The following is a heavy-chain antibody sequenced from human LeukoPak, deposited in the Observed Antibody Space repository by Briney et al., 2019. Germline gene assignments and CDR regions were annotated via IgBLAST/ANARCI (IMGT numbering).Heavy chain of an antibody. J-gene: IGHJ4*02. CDR1: RGSIRSYY. D-gene: IGHD3-10*01. V-gene: IGHV4-59*01. Sequence: SETLSLTCTVSRGSIRSYYWSWIRQSPEKGLEWIGSFYYGESTKYNPSLKSRVSVSVDTSTTQVSLKMNSINDADTAVYSCASGSGSYYFVSWGQGVLVTVSS. CDR3: ASGSGSYYFVS. CDR2: FYYGEST.